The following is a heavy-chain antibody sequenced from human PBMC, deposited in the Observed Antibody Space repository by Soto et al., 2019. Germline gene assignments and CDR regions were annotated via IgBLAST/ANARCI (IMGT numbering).Heavy chain of an antibody. D-gene: IGHD3-22*01. CDR1: GRPSRMTGYH. V-gene: IGHV4-39*01. J-gene: IGHJ4*02. CDR2: IYYNGGA. CDR3: ARGGPNGYYYHFDY. Sequence: SETLSLTCTVCGRPSRMTGYHWGWIRQSPGKGMEWIGSIYYNGGAFYNPSLKRRVTISVDTSKTQFSLDLGSVTTTDTAVYYCARGGPNGYYYHFDYWGQGTQVT.